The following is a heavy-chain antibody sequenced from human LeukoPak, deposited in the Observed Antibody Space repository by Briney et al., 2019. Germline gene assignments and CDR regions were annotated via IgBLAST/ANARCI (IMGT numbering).Heavy chain of an antibody. D-gene: IGHD4-23*01. CDR2: IYYSGST. V-gene: IGHV4-59*08. CDR3: ARSSGKAYYYYYYGMDV. Sequence: PSETLSLTCTVSGGSISSYYWSWIRQPPGKGLEWIGYIYYSGSTNYNPPLKSRVTISVDTSKNQFSLKLSSVTAADTAVYYCARSSGKAYYYYYYGMDVWGQGTTVTVSS. J-gene: IGHJ6*02. CDR1: GGSISSYY.